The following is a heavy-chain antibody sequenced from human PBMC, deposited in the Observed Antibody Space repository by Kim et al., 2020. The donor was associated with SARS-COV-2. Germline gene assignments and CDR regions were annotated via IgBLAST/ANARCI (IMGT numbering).Heavy chain of an antibody. V-gene: IGHV4-59*01. CDR3: ARDGGIAAHDAFDI. Sequence: SETLSLTCTVSGGSISSYYWSWIRQPPGKGLEWIGYIYYSGSTNYNPSLKSRVTISVDTSKNQFSLKLSSVTAADTAVYYCARDGGIAAHDAFDIWGQGTMVTVSS. CDR2: IYYSGST. CDR1: GGSISSYY. D-gene: IGHD6-13*01. J-gene: IGHJ3*02.